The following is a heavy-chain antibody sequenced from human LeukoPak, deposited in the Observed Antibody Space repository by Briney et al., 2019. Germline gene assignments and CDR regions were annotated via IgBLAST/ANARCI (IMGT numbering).Heavy chain of an antibody. CDR3: ARQNVRGVLRPYYFDY. J-gene: IGHJ4*02. CDR1: GGSISSYY. Sequence: SETLSLTCAVSGGSISSYYWSWIRQPPGKGLEWIGYIYYSGSTNYNPSLKSRVTISVDTSKNQFSLQLSSVTAADTAVYYSARQNVRGVLRPYYFDYWGPGPLVTVSS. CDR2: IYYSGST. V-gene: IGHV4-59*01. D-gene: IGHD3-10*01.